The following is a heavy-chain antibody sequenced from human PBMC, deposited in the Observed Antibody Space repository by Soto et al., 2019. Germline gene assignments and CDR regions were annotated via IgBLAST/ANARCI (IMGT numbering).Heavy chain of an antibody. V-gene: IGHV3-9*01. CDR2: ITWNSGSS. D-gene: IGHD2-2*01. J-gene: IGHJ4*02. CDR3: ASGLTTSPHY. CDR1: GFTFHESS. Sequence: GGSLRLSCAASGFTFHESSMHWVRQAPGKGLEWVSSITWNSGSSIYADSVKGRFTISRDNGKKSLYLQMQSLRPEDTALYYCASGLTTSPHYWGQGSLVTVSS.